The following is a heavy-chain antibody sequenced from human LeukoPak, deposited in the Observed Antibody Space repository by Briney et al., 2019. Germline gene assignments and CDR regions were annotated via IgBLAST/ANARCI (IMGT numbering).Heavy chain of an antibody. CDR2: IIPIFATT. CDR1: GGTFSSYA. D-gene: IGHD5-12*01. J-gene: IGHJ3*02. CDR3: ASGTVASMDI. V-gene: IGHV1-69*13. Sequence: LVKVSCKASGGTFSSYAISWVRQAPGQGLEWMGGIIPIFATTNYAQKFQGRVTITADESTSTAYMELSSLSSEDTAVYYCASGTVASMDIWGQGTMVTVSS.